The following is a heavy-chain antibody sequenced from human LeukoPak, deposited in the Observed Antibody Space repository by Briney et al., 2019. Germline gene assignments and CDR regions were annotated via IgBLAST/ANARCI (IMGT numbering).Heavy chain of an antibody. CDR1: GYSFTSYW. CDR3: ARHKGLAVAATNFDY. J-gene: IGHJ4*02. D-gene: IGHD2-15*01. V-gene: IGHV5-51*01. CDR2: IYPDDSDT. Sequence: GESLKISCKGSGYSFTSYWIGWVRQMPGKGLEWMGIIYPDDSDTRYSPSFQGQVTISADKSISTAYLQWSSLKASDTAMYYCARHKGLAVAATNFDYWGQGTLVTVSS.